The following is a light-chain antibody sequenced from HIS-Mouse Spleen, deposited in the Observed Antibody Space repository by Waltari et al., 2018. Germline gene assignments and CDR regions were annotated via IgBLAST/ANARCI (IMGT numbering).Light chain of an antibody. V-gene: IGLV1-47*01. Sequence: QSVLTQPPSASGTPGQRVTISCSGSSSNIGSNYVYWYQQLPGTAPKLLSYRNNRRPSGVPDRFSGSKSGTSASLAISGLRSEDEADYYCAAWDDSLSGVVFGGGTKLTVL. CDR1: SSNIGSNY. CDR3: AAWDDSLSGVV. CDR2: RNN. J-gene: IGLJ2*01.